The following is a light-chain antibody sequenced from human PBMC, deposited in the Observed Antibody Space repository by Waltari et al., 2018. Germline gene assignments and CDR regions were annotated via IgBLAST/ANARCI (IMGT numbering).Light chain of an antibody. J-gene: IGKJ5*01. Sequence: EIVLTQSPATLSLSPGHRGTLSCRASQSVGGNLAWYQQKPGQAPRLLIYDASNRATGIPARFSGSGSGTDFTLTISSLEPEDFVVYYCQQRRTWPSITFGQGTRLDI. CDR1: QSVGGN. CDR2: DAS. V-gene: IGKV3-11*01. CDR3: QQRRTWPSIT.